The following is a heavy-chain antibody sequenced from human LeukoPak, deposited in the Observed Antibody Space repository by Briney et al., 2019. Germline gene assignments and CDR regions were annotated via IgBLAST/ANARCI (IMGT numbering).Heavy chain of an antibody. CDR1: GGSISSNYYY. J-gene: IGHJ5*02. V-gene: IGHV4-39*01. D-gene: IGHD2-2*02. CDR3: ARQQYCSSSTCYTAPAISWFDP. CDR2: IYYSGST. Sequence: SETLSLTCTASGGSISSNYYYWGWIRQPPGRGLEWIASIYYSGSTNYNPSLKSRVTISVDTSKNQFSLKLSSVTAADTAVYYCARQQYCSSSTCYTAPAISWFDPWGQGTLVTVSS.